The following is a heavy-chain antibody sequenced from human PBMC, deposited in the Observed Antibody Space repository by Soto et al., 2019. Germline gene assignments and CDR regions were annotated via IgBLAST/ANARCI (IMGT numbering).Heavy chain of an antibody. CDR1: GGSFSGYY. D-gene: IGHD5-18*01. Sequence: SETLSLTCAVYGGSFSGYYWSWIRQPPGKGLVWIGEINHSGNTNYNPSLKSRVTISVDTSKNQFSLKLSSVTAADTAVYYCARVVRYSYGKGYYYYYGMDVWGQGTTVTVSS. CDR3: ARVVRYSYGKGYYYYYGMDV. J-gene: IGHJ6*02. V-gene: IGHV4-34*01. CDR2: INHSGNT.